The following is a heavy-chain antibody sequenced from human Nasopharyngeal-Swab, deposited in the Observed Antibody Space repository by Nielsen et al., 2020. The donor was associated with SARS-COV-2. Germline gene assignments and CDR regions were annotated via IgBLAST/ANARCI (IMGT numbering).Heavy chain of an antibody. CDR3: AREVIAEPDSDGFDI. V-gene: IGHV4-59*12. CDR2: ISYSGST. Sequence: SETLSLTCTVSGGSITNYYWSWIRQPPGKGLEWIGYISYSGSTNYNPSLKSRVTMSVDTSKNQFSLELSSVTAADTAVYYCAREVIAEPDSDGFDIWGQGTMVTVSS. J-gene: IGHJ3*02. D-gene: IGHD1-14*01. CDR1: GGSITNYY.